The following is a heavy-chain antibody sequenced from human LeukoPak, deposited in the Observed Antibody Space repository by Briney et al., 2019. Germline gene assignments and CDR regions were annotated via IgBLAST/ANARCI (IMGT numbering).Heavy chain of an antibody. D-gene: IGHD2-15*01. Sequence: PGGSLRLSCAASGFTFDDSGMSWVRQAPGKGLEWVSGINWNGGSTGYADSVKGRFTISRDNAKNSLYLQMNSLRVEDTALYYCARNVTDCSSGRCYKMIDYWGQGTLVTVSS. CDR3: ARNVTDCSSGRCYKMIDY. J-gene: IGHJ4*02. V-gene: IGHV3-20*04. CDR1: GFTFDDSG. CDR2: INWNGGST.